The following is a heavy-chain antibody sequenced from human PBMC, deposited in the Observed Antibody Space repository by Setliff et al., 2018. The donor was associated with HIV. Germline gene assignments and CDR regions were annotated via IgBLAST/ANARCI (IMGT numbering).Heavy chain of an antibody. CDR1: DDPFSSYY. CDR2: LYVSGDT. Sequence: PSETLSLTCYVTDDPFSSYYWSWVRQPAGKGLEWIGRLYVSGDTNYNPSLKSRVTMSLDTSKKHFSLKLKSVTAADTAVYYCALTGHRLLRGYMDVWGKGTTVTVSS. V-gene: IGHV4-4*07. D-gene: IGHD2-15*01. J-gene: IGHJ6*03. CDR3: ALTGHRLLRGYMDV.